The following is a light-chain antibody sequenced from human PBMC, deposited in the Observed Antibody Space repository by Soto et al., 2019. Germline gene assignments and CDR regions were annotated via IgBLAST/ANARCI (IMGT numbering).Light chain of an antibody. Sequence: QSALAQPASVSGSPGQSITISCTGTSTDVGAYNYIAWYQQHPGKAPKLIIYEVTNRPSGVSYRFSGSKSGNTASLTISGLQAEDEADYYCSSYTSSSTRDVFGTGTKVTVL. CDR3: SSYTSSSTRDV. CDR2: EVT. J-gene: IGLJ1*01. V-gene: IGLV2-14*01. CDR1: STDVGAYNY.